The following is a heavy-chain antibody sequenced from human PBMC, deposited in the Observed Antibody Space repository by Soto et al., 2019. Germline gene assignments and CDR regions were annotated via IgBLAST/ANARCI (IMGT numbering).Heavy chain of an antibody. D-gene: IGHD3-22*01. CDR2: INPNSGGT. J-gene: IGHJ4*02. CDR1: GYTFTDYY. Sequence: GASVKVSCKASGYTFTDYYVHWVRQAPGQGLEWMGWINPNSGGTKSAQKFQGRVTMTRDTSISTAYMELSSLRSEDTAVYYCARWGEDYYYDSSGSPPGFDYWGQGTLVTAPQ. V-gene: IGHV1-2*02. CDR3: ARWGEDYYYDSSGSPPGFDY.